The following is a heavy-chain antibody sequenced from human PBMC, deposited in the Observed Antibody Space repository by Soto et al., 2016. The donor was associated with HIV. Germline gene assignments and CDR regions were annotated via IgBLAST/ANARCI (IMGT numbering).Heavy chain of an antibody. J-gene: IGHJ3*01. D-gene: IGHD3-10*01. CDR1: GFTFGNYA. CDR3: AKDLRMTMVQGFIDALDF. V-gene: IGHV3-23*01. Sequence: EVNLLESGGGLVQPGGSLKLSXGASGFTFGNYAMSWVRQAPGKGLEWVSGISDSGSNTYYADSVKGRFTISRDNSKNTLYLHMNSLRAEDTAVYYCAKDLRMTMVQGFIDALDFWGQGTMVTVSS. CDR2: ISDSGSNT.